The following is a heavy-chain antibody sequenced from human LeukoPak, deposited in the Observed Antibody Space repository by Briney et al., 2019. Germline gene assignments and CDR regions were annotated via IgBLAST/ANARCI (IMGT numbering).Heavy chain of an antibody. V-gene: IGHV3-74*01. J-gene: IGHJ3*02. Sequence: GGSLRLSCAASGLTFNTYWMHWVRQAPGKGLVWVSRINTDGSSTSYADSVKGRFTISRDNAKNALYLQMNSLRAEDTAVYFCTRVGYCDTTSCRTAFDIWGQGTMVTVSS. CDR2: INTDGSST. D-gene: IGHD2-2*01. CDR3: TRVGYCDTTSCRTAFDI. CDR1: GLTFNTYW.